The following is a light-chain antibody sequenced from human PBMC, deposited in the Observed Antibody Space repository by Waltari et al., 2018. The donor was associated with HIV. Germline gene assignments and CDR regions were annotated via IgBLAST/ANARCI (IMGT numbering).Light chain of an antibody. J-gene: IGLJ2*01. Sequence: SSELTQDPAVSVALGQTVRITCQGDSLRSYYASWYQQKPGQAPVLVIFGKNDRPSAIPDRFSGSDSGNTASLTITGAQAEDEADYYCNARDSSGNHVVFGGGTKLTVL. CDR1: SLRSYY. CDR3: NARDSSGNHVV. V-gene: IGLV3-19*01. CDR2: GKN.